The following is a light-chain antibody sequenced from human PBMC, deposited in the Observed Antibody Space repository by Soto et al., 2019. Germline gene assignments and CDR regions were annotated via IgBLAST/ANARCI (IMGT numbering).Light chain of an antibody. CDR3: SSYTSTNTLV. CDR1: SSDVGGYNS. V-gene: IGLV2-14*03. Sequence: QSVLTQPASVSGSPGQSITISCTGTSSDVGGYNSVSWYQQHPDKAPQLMIFDVSNRPSGISDRFSGSKSGNTACLTISGLQAEDEADYYCSSYTSTNTLVFGGGTKVTVL. CDR2: DVS. J-gene: IGLJ2*01.